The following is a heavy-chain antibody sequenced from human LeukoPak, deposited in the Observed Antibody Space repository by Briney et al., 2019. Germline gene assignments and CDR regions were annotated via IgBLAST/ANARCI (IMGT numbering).Heavy chain of an antibody. Sequence: SETLSLTCTVSGGSISSYYWSWIRQPPGKGLEWIGYIYYSGSTNYNPSLKSRVTISVDTSKNQFSLKLSSVTAADTAVYYCARDQGGWFDPWGQGTLVTVSS. CDR2: IYYSGST. CDR3: ARDQGGWFDP. V-gene: IGHV4-59*01. CDR1: GGSISSYY. J-gene: IGHJ5*02.